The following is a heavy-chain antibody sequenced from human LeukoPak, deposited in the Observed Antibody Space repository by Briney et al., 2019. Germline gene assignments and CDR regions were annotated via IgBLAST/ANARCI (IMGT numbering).Heavy chain of an antibody. J-gene: IGHJ4*02. CDR3: ARRIAAAGYYFDY. Sequence: PSETLSLTCTVSGDSMSTGYYWGWIRQPPGKGLEWIGSIYHSGSTYYNPSLKSRVTISVDTSKNQFSLKLSSVTAADTAVYYCARRIAAAGYYFDYWGQGTLVTVSS. D-gene: IGHD6-25*01. V-gene: IGHV4-38-2*02. CDR2: IYHSGST. CDR1: GDSMSTGYY.